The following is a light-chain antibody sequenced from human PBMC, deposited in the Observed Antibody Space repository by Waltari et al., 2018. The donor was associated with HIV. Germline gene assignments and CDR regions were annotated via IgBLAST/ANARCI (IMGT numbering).Light chain of an antibody. CDR3: QQTFSFPFT. V-gene: IGKV1-39*01. CDR1: QTIDHY. Sequence: DIQMTQSPTSLSASVGDRVTISCRASQTIDHYLNWYQEIPGKAPKLLIYAASGLRSGVPSRFSGSGSGPDFTLTINGLQPEDFATYYCQQTFSFPFTFGQGTKLEI. J-gene: IGKJ2*01. CDR2: AAS.